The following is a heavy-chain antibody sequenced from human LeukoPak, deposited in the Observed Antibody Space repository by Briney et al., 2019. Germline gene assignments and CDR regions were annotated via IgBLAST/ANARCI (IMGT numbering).Heavy chain of an antibody. J-gene: IGHJ4*02. D-gene: IGHD4-17*01. V-gene: IGHV4-59*01. CDR3: ARGNGDYVHY. CDR1: GGSIRRYY. CDR2: IYDTGKT. Sequence: PAETLSLTCTVSGGSIRRYYWNWIRQPPGKGLEWIGSIYDTGKTNYNPSLESRVSISADTSKNQFSLKLSSVTAADTAVYYCARGNGDYVHYWGQGTLVTVSS.